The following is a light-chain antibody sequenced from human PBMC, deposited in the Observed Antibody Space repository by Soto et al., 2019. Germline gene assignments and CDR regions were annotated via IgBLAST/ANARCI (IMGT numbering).Light chain of an antibody. Sequence: QSALTQPASVSGSPGQSITISCTGTSSDIGAFDFVSWYQQHPGKAPQVLIYDVSNRPSGVSTRFSGSKSGNTASLTISGLQVEDEADYYCSSYSSSSRGVFGTGTKVTVL. CDR2: DVS. V-gene: IGLV2-14*03. CDR1: SSDIGAFDF. J-gene: IGLJ1*01. CDR3: SSYSSSSRGV.